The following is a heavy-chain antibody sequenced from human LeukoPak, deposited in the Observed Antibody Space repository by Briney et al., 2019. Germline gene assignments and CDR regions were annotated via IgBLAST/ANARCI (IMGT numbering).Heavy chain of an antibody. CDR1: GFTFSSYS. V-gene: IGHV3-48*04. CDR2: ISSSSSTI. D-gene: IGHD6-13*01. CDR3: ARLRDSSWYDY. J-gene: IGHJ4*02. Sequence: PGGSLRLSCAASGFTFSSYSTNWVRQAPGKGLEWVSYISSSSSTIYYADSVKGRFTISRDNAKNSLYLQMNSLRAEDTAVYYCARLRDSSWYDYWGQGTLVTVSS.